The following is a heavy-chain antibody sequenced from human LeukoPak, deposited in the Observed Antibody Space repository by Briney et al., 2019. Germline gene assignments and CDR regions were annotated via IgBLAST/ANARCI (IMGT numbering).Heavy chain of an antibody. CDR2: IYYSGST. J-gene: IGHJ4*02. Sequence: PSETLSLTCTVSGGSISSGDYYWSWIRQPPGKGLEWIGYIYYSGSTYYNPSLKSRVTISVDTSKNQFSLKLSSVTAADTAVYYCARVRGDFAWLFYFDYWGQGTLVTVSS. CDR1: GGSISSGDYY. D-gene: IGHD2-21*02. CDR3: ARVRGDFAWLFYFDY. V-gene: IGHV4-30-4*01.